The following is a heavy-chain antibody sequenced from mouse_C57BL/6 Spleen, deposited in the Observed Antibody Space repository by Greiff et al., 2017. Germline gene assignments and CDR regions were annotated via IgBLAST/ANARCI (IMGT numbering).Heavy chain of an antibody. V-gene: IGHV1-54*01. CDR1: GYAFTNYL. D-gene: IGHD2-2*01. CDR3: ARKGDRTMVRDYYAMDY. Sequence: QVQLQQSGAELVRPGTSVKVSCKASGYAFTNYLIEWVKQRPGQGLEWIGVINPGSGGTNYNEKFKGKATLTADKSSSTAYMQLSSLTSEDSVVYFCARKGDRTMVRDYYAMDYWGQGTSVTVSS. CDR2: INPGSGGT. J-gene: IGHJ4*01.